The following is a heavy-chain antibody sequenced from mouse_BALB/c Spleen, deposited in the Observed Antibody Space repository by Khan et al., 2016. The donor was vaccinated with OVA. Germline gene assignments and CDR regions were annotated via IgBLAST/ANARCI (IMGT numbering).Heavy chain of an antibody. V-gene: IGHV9-3-1*01. CDR3: ARGGRRAMDY. CDR2: IYTYTGEP. J-gene: IGHJ4*01. CDR1: GYTFTNYG. D-gene: IGHD3-3*01. Sequence: QIQLVQSGPDLKKPGETVKISCKASGYTFTNYGINWVKQAPGKGLKWMGWIYTYTGEPTYADDFKGRFAFSLETSASTAYLQFNNLKHEDTATCFCARGGRRAMDYWGQGTSVTVSS.